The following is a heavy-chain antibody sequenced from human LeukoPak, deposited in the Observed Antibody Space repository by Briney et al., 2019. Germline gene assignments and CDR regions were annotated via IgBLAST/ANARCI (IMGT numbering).Heavy chain of an antibody. CDR2: IRSKAYGGTT. D-gene: IGHD3-3*01. CDR3: TRVPKYDFWSGYYTQYYYYYMDV. CDR1: GFTFGDYA. V-gene: IGHV3-49*04. Sequence: GGSLRLSCTASGFTFGDYAMSWVRQAPGKGLEWVGFIRSKAYGGTTEYAASVKGRFTISRDDSKSIAYLQMNSLKTEDTAAYYCTRVPKYDFWSGYYTQYYYYYMDVWGKGTTVTVSS. J-gene: IGHJ6*03.